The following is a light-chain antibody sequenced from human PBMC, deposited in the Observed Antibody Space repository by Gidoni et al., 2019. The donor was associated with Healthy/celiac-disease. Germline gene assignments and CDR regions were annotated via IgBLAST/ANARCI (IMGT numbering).Light chain of an antibody. CDR1: QSVLYSSNNKNY. CDR2: WAS. CDR3: QQYYSTPRA. J-gene: IGKJ1*01. Sequence: DIVMTQSPDSLAVSLGERATINCKSSQSVLYSSNNKNYLAWYQQKPGQPLKLLIYWASTRESGVPDRFSGSGSGTDFTLTISSLQAEDVARYYCQQYYSTPRAFGQXTKVEIK. V-gene: IGKV4-1*01.